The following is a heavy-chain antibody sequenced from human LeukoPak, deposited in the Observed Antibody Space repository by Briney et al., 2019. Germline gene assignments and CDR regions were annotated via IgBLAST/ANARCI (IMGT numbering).Heavy chain of an antibody. V-gene: IGHV3-74*01. Sequence: QTGGSLRLSCAASGFTFSSYAMSWVRQVPGKGLEWVSRVHPDGKNTAYAGSVKGRFTISRDNAKNTVYLQMSSLRAEDTAVYYCASYVDTVRYVAFDVWGQGTMVTVSS. CDR3: ASYVDTVRYVAFDV. CDR1: GFTFSSYA. J-gene: IGHJ3*01. D-gene: IGHD5-18*01. CDR2: VHPDGKNT.